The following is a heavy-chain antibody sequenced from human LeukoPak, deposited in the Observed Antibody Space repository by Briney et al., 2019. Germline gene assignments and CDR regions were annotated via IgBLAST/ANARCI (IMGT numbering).Heavy chain of an antibody. D-gene: IGHD3-22*01. J-gene: IGHJ4*02. Sequence: ASVKVSCKASGYTFTSYDINWVRQATGQGLEWMGWINPNSGDTNYAQKFQGSVTMTRDTSSNTAYMELSRLRSDDTAVYYCARDERYDSSGYPFDCWGQGTLVTVSS. V-gene: IGHV1-2*02. CDR1: GYTFTSYD. CDR2: INPNSGDT. CDR3: ARDERYDSSGYPFDC.